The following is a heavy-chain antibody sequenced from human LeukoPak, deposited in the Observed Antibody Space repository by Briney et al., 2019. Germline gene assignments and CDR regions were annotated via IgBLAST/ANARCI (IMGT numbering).Heavy chain of an antibody. J-gene: IGHJ6*02. V-gene: IGHV1-69*13. CDR1: GGTFSRYA. D-gene: IGHD2-2*03. CDR3: ARGLDIVVVPAAQYYYYYGMDV. CDR2: IIPIFGTA. Sequence: ASVKVSCKASGGTFSRYAISWVRQAPGQGLEWMGGIIPIFGTANYAQKFQGRVTITADESTSTAYMELSSLRSEDTAVYYCARGLDIVVVPAAQYYYYYGMDVWGQGTTVTVSS.